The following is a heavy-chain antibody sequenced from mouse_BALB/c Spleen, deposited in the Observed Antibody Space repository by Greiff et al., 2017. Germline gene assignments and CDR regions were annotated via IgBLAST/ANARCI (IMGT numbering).Heavy chain of an antibody. Sequence: QVQLKQSGPELVKPGASVKMSCKASGYTFTSYWMHWVKQRPGQGLEWIGEIDPSDSYTNYNQKFKGKATLTVDKSSSTAYMQLSSLTSEDSAVYYCARWEPYGPYAMDYWGQGTSVTVSS. CDR3: ARWEPYGPYAMDY. V-gene: IGHV1-69*02. D-gene: IGHD1-1*02. J-gene: IGHJ4*01. CDR2: IDPSDSYT. CDR1: GYTFTSYW.